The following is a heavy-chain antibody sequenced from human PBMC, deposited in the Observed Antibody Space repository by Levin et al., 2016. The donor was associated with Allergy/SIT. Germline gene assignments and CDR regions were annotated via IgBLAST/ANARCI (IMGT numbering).Heavy chain of an antibody. CDR2: IWYDGSNK. V-gene: IGHV3-33*01. D-gene: IGHD3-3*01. Sequence: GESLKISCAASGFTFSSYGMHWVRQAPGKGLEWVAVIWYDGSNKYYADSVKGRFTISRDNSKNTLYLQMNSLRAEDTAVYYCARGGVVITPDDAFDIWGQGTMVTVSS. CDR3: ARGGVVITPDDAFDI. J-gene: IGHJ3*02. CDR1: GFTFSSYG.